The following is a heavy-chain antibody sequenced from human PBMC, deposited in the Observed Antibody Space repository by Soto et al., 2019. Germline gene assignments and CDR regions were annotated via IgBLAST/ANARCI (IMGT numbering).Heavy chain of an antibody. CDR3: ARGRLVVRGVIDY. Sequence: EVQLVESGGGLVQPGGSLRLSCAASDFTFSNYWMNWVRQSPGKGPVWVSRINSDGSTTDYADSVKGRFTISRDNAKNTLFLQMNSLRAEDTAVYYCARGRLVVRGVIDYWGQGTLVTVSS. V-gene: IGHV3-74*01. D-gene: IGHD3-10*01. CDR1: DFTFSNYW. J-gene: IGHJ4*02. CDR2: INSDGSTT.